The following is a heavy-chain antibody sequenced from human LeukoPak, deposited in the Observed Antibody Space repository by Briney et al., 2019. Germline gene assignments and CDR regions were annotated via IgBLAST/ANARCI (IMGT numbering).Heavy chain of an antibody. Sequence: GGSLRLSCAASGFIFSGYAMSWVRQAPGKGLEWVSTINGGGYGTYYADSVKGRFTISRDNSKNTLYLHMNSLRAEDTAIYYCAKDSEGGGDYWGQGTLVTVSS. CDR1: GFIFSGYA. D-gene: IGHD1-14*01. J-gene: IGHJ4*02. CDR3: AKDSEGGGDY. V-gene: IGHV3-23*01. CDR2: INGGGYGT.